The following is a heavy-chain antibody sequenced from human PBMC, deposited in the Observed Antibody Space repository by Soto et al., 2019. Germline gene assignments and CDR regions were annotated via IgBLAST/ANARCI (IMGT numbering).Heavy chain of an antibody. J-gene: IGHJ4*02. V-gene: IGHV3-30*18. CDR1: GFTLSHYA. CDR2: MSSEGSNE. CDR3: AKDGSHNFDY. D-gene: IGHD1-26*01. Sequence: QVQLVESGGGVVEPGSSLRLSCAASGFTLSHYALHWDRQAPGKGLEWVALMSSEGSNEYYADSVKGRFTISRDKSKNTLYLQMNSLRAEDTAVYYCAKDGSHNFDYWGQGTLVTVSS.